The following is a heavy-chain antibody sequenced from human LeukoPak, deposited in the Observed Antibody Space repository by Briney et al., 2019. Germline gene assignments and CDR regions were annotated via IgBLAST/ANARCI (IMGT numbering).Heavy chain of an antibody. D-gene: IGHD3-10*01. V-gene: IGHV3-23*01. CDR2: ISGSGGST. CDR1: GFTFRSYA. Sequence: GGSLRLSCAASGFTFRSYAMSWVRQAPGKGLGWVSAISGSGGSTYYADSVKGRFTISRDNSKNTLYLQMNSLRAEDTAVYYCAKVMVRGDYFDYWGQGTLVTVSS. CDR3: AKVMVRGDYFDY. J-gene: IGHJ4*02.